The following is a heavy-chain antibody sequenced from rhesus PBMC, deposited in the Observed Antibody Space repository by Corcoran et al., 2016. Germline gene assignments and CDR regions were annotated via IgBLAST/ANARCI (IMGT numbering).Heavy chain of an antibody. Sequence: QVQLQESGPGLVKPSETLSLTCAIQGYPISSAYGWHWIRPPPGKGLEGIGYIGGRKHTPSYRPTPNVRGTLAKETSHQLVHRKLNSGTAADPAVYVCARYRPEGYDYALDGWGRGILVTVSS. J-gene: IGHJ5-2*02. CDR3: ARYRPEGYDYALDG. CDR2: IGGRKHTP. V-gene: IGHV4-127*01. D-gene: IGHD4-29*01. CDR1: GYPISSAYG.